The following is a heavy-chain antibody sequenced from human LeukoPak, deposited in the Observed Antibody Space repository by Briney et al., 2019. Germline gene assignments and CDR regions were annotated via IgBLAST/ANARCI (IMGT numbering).Heavy chain of an antibody. CDR3: ARVSYCGGDCYLDY. Sequence: KPSETLSLTCTVSGGSISSYYWSWIRQPAGKGLEWIGRIYTSGSTNYNPSLKSRVTMSVDTSKNQFSLKLSSVTAADTAVYYCARVSYCGGDCYLDYWGQGTLVTVSS. J-gene: IGHJ4*02. V-gene: IGHV4-4*07. D-gene: IGHD2-21*02. CDR1: GGSISSYY. CDR2: IYTSGST.